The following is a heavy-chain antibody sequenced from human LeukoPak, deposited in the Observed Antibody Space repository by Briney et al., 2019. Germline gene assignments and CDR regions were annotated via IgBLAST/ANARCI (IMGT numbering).Heavy chain of an antibody. CDR3: ARGVAVAGHAFDI. CDR1: GGSFSGYY. J-gene: IGHJ3*02. CDR2: INHSGST. Sequence: SKTLSLTCAVYGGSFSGYYWGWIRQPPGKGLEWIGEINHSGSTNYNPSLKSRVTISVDTSKNQFSLKLSSVTAADTAVYYCARGVAVAGHAFDIWGQGTMVTVSS. D-gene: IGHD6-19*01. V-gene: IGHV4-34*01.